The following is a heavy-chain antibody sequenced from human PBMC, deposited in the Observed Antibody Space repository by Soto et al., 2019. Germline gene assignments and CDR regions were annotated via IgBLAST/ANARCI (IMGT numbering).Heavy chain of an antibody. V-gene: IGHV4-39*07. Sequence: SETLSLTCTVSGGSISSSSYYWGWIRQPPGKGLECIGSIYYSGSTYYNPSLKSRVTISVDTSKNQFSLKLSSVTAADTAVYYCARGDYNAYRGYDYWGQGTLVTVSS. CDR1: GGSISSSSYY. CDR2: IYYSGST. D-gene: IGHD4-17*01. CDR3: ARGDYNAYRGYDY. J-gene: IGHJ4*02.